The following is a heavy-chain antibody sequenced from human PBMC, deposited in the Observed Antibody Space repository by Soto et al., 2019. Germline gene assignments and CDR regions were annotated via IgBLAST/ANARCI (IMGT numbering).Heavy chain of an antibody. D-gene: IGHD5-12*01. CDR3: AKEGIVATEAFDI. V-gene: IGHV3-30*18. J-gene: IGHJ3*02. Sequence: PGGSLRLSCAASGFTFSSYGMHWVRQAPGKGLEWVAVISYDGSNKYYADSVKGRFTISRDNSKNTLYLQMNSLRAEDTAVYYCAKEGIVATEAFDIWGQGTMVTVSS. CDR1: GFTFSSYG. CDR2: ISYDGSNK.